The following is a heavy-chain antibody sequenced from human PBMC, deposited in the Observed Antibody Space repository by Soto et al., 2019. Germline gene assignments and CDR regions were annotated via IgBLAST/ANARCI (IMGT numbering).Heavy chain of an antibody. V-gene: IGHV3-30*18. Sequence: PGVSLRLSCAASGFTFSSYDIHWVRQAPGKGLEWVAVISYDGSKKYYADSVKGLFTISRDNSKNTLYLQVNSLRAEDTAVYYCAKAYSGPFDVWGQGTMVTV. J-gene: IGHJ3*01. CDR2: ISYDGSKK. CDR3: AKAYSGPFDV. D-gene: IGHD1-26*01. CDR1: GFTFSSYD.